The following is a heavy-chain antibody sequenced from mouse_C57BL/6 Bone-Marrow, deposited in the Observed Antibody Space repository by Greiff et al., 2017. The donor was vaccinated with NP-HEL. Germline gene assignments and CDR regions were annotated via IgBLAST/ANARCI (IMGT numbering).Heavy chain of an antibody. CDR3: AREGSNWVLAY. CDR2: ISDGGSYT. D-gene: IGHD4-1*02. CDR1: GFTFSSYA. J-gene: IGHJ3*01. Sequence: EVKLVESGGGLVKPGGSLKLSCAASGFTFSSYAMSWVRQTPEKRLEWVATISDGGSYTYYPDNVKGRFPISRDNAKNNLYLQMSHLKSEDTAMYYCAREGSNWVLAYWGQGTLVTVSA. V-gene: IGHV5-4*01.